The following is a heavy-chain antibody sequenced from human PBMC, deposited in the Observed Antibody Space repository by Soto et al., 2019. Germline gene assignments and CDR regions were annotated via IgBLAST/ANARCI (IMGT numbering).Heavy chain of an antibody. CDR1: GDTFSNYA. CDR3: ARERSRYDRSGYYRPDY. CDR2: IIPILGTP. J-gene: IGHJ4*02. D-gene: IGHD3-22*01. Sequence: QVQLVQSGAEVKKPGSSVKVSCKASGDTFSNYAISWVRQAPGQGLEWMGGIIPILGTPTYAQKFQGRVTITADKSTITAYMELSSLRSEDTAVYYCARERSRYDRSGYYRPDYWGQGTLVTVSS. V-gene: IGHV1-69*06.